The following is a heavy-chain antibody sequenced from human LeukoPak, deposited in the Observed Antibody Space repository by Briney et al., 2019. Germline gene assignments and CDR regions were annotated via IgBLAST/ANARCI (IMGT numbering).Heavy chain of an antibody. CDR2: ISYDGSNK. D-gene: IGHD2-2*01. CDR3: AKDEGFPPYQLLWEYYYYYGMDA. V-gene: IGHV3-30*18. Sequence: GGSLRLSCAASGFTFSSYGMHWVRQAPGKGLEWVAVISYDGSNKYYADSVKGRFTISRDNSKNTLYLQMNSLRAEDTAVYYCAKDEGFPPYQLLWEYYYYYGMDAWGQGTTVTVSS. J-gene: IGHJ6*02. CDR1: GFTFSSYG.